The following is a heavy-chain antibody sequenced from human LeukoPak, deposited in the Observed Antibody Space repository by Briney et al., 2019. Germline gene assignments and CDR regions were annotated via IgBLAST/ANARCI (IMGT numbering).Heavy chain of an antibody. CDR3: AGLLDNDSSGDPDTFDM. V-gene: IGHV4-59*11. CDR1: GDSISRHF. CDR2: IHYSGRT. Sequence: PSETLSLTCSVSGDSISRHFWSWIRQPPGKGLEWIAFIHYSGRTKYNPSLQSRVTISVDTSENEFSLRLTSVTAADTAVYYCAGLLDNDSSGDPDTFDMWGQGTVVTVSS. J-gene: IGHJ3*02. D-gene: IGHD3-22*01.